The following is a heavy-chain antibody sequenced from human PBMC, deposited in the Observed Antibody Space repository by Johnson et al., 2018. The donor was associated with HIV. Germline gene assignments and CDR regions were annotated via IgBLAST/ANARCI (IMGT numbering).Heavy chain of an antibody. V-gene: IGHV3-30*19. CDR3: AKVADPYCGGDCYSWLFSFDI. CDR2: ISYDGSNK. CDR1: GFTFSNAW. J-gene: IGHJ3*02. D-gene: IGHD2-21*02. Sequence: QVHLVESGGGVVQPGRSLRLSCAASGFTFSNAWMSWVRQAPGKGLEWVAVISYDGSNKDYADSVKGRFTISRDNSKNTLYLQMNSLRAEDTAVYYCAKVADPYCGGDCYSWLFSFDIWGQGTMVTVSS.